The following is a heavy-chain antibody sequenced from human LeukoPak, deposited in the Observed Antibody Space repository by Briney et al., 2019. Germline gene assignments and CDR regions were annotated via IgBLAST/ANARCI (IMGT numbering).Heavy chain of an antibody. Sequence: GASVKVSCKASGYTFTSYDINWVRQATGQGLEWMGIINPSGGSTSYAQKFQGRVTMTRDMSTSTVYMELSSLRSEDTAVYYCARLSGNSRDEDYWGQGTLVTVSS. J-gene: IGHJ4*02. D-gene: IGHD5-24*01. CDR1: GYTFTSYD. CDR3: ARLSGNSRDEDY. CDR2: INPSGGST. V-gene: IGHV1-46*01.